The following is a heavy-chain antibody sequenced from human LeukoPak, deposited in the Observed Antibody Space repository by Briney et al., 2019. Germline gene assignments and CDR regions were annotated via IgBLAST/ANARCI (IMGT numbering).Heavy chain of an antibody. CDR1: GFTVSSSY. CDR2: VSYDGNNK. Sequence: GGSLRLSCAASGFTVSSSYMSWVRQAPGKGLEWVAVVSYDGNNKYYADSVKGRFTISRDNSKNTVYLQMNSLRAEDAAVYNCARVDSIAAADSTRSPAFDIWGQGTMVTVSS. CDR3: ARVDSIAAADSTRSPAFDI. J-gene: IGHJ3*02. D-gene: IGHD6-13*01. V-gene: IGHV3-30-3*01.